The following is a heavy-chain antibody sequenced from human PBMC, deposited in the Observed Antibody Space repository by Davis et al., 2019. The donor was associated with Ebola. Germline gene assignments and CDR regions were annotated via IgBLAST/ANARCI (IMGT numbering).Heavy chain of an antibody. CDR3: ARKYYYGSGSYYREPFDY. V-gene: IGHV4-34*01. J-gene: IGHJ4*02. D-gene: IGHD3-10*01. CDR1: GGSFSGYY. Sequence: SETLSLTCAVYGGSFSGYYWSWIRQPPGKGLEWIGEINHSGSTNYNPSLKSRVTISVDTSKNQFSLKLSSVTAADTAVYYCARKYYYGSGSYYREPFDYWGQGTLVTVSS. CDR2: INHSGST.